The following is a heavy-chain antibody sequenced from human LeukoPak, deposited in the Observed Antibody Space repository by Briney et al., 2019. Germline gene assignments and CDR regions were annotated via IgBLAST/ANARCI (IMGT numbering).Heavy chain of an antibody. CDR2: IYHSGST. D-gene: IGHD3-16*01. J-gene: IGHJ5*02. Sequence: SETLSLTCTVSGYSISSGYYWGLIRQPPGKGLEWIGNIYHSGSTYYNPSLKSRVSISVDTSKNQFSLKLSSVTAADTAVYYCARVSVGVGGNNWFDPWGQGTLVTVSS. CDR1: GYSISSGYY. CDR3: ARVSVGVGGNNWFDP. V-gene: IGHV4-38-2*02.